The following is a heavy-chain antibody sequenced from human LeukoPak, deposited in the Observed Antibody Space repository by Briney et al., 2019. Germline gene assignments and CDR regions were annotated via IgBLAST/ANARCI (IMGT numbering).Heavy chain of an antibody. D-gene: IGHD3-3*01. V-gene: IGHV3-48*01. CDR2: MTSDSNTI. J-gene: IGHJ4*02. CDR3: ARSTEWFADY. CDR1: VFNFNVYR. Sequence: GGSLRHSCAASVFNFNVYRMNSVRQPPGKGLEWISYMTSDSNTIYYADSLRGRFTISRENAKKSVYLELSNLRADDTAMYYCARSTEWFADYWGQGTLVTVSS.